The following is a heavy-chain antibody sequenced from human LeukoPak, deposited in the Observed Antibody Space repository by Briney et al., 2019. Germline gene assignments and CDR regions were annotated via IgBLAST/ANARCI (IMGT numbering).Heavy chain of an antibody. Sequence: GGSLRLSCAASGFAFDFYAMSWVRQAPGKGLQWVSTINANGINTYYADSVRGRFTISRDNSKDTLYLQLNSLRAEDTAIYFRAKPISGGLAVSADWFDPWGQGTLVIVSS. CDR2: INANGINT. D-gene: IGHD6-19*01. V-gene: IGHV3-23*01. J-gene: IGHJ5*02. CDR3: AKPISGGLAVSADWFDP. CDR1: GFAFDFYA.